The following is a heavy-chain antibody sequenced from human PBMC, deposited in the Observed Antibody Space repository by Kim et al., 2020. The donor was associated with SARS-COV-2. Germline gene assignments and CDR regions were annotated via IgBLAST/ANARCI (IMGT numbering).Heavy chain of an antibody. J-gene: IGHJ4*02. D-gene: IGHD3-16*01. V-gene: IGHV3-15*01. CDR2: TDGGTT. CDR3: TTGALA. Sequence: TDGGTTDYAAPVKGRFTISRDDSKNTLYLQMNSLKTEDTAVYYCTTGALAWGQGTLVTLSS.